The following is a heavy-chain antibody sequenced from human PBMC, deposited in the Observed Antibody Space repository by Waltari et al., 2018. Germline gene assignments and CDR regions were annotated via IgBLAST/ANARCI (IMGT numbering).Heavy chain of an antibody. V-gene: IGHV3-15*01. CDR3: TTDQRSVYDFWSGYYTDY. J-gene: IGHJ4*02. D-gene: IGHD3-3*01. CDR1: GFTFSNAW. CDR2: IKSKTDGGTK. Sequence: EVQLVESGGGLVKPGGSLRLSCAASGFTFSNAWMSWVRQAPGKGLEWVGRIKSKTDGGTKDNATPVKGEFTISRDDSKNTLYLQMNGLKTEDTAVYYCTTDQRSVYDFWSGYYTDYWGQGTLVTVSS.